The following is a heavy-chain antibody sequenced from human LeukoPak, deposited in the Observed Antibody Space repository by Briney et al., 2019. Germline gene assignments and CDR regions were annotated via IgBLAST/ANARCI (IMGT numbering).Heavy chain of an antibody. V-gene: IGHV4-59*01. J-gene: IGHJ4*02. CDR1: GGSISNYY. Sequence: SGTLSLTCTVSGGSISNYYWSWTRQPPGKGLEWIAYIYYSGSTNYNPSLKSRVTISVDMSKHQFSLKLTSVTAADTAVYYCARGGAPGIAARHTYFDYWGQGTLVTVSS. CDR2: IYYSGST. D-gene: IGHD6-6*01. CDR3: ARGGAPGIAARHTYFDY.